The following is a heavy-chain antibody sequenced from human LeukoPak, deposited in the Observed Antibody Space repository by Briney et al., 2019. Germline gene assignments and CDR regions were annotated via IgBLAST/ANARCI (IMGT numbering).Heavy chain of an antibody. V-gene: IGHV1-46*01. Sequence: ASVKVSCKASGYTFTSYYMHWVRQAPGQGLEWMGIINPSGGSTSYAQKFQGRVTMTRDMSTSTVYMELSSLRSEDTAVYYCASGSTRARIFDYWGQGALVTVSS. J-gene: IGHJ4*02. D-gene: IGHD5/OR15-5a*01. CDR2: INPSGGST. CDR3: ASGSTRARIFDY. CDR1: GYTFTSYY.